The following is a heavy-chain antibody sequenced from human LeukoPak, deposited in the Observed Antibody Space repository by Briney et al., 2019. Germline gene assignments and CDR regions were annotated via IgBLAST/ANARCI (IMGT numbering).Heavy chain of an antibody. CDR2: IYYSGST. D-gene: IGHD3-3*01. J-gene: IGHJ6*02. CDR1: GGSFSGYY. V-gene: IGHV4-39*01. Sequence: KPSETLSLTCAVYGGSFSGYYWGWIRQPPGKGLEWIGSIYYSGSTYYNPSLKSRVTISVDTSKNQFSLKLSSVTAADTAVYYCAKLYYDFWSGYYHYGMDVWGQGTTVTVSS. CDR3: AKLYYDFWSGYYHYGMDV.